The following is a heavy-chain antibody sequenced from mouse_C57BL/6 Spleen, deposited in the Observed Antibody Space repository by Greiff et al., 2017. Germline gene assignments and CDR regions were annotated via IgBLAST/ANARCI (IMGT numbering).Heavy chain of an antibody. CDR2: IDPSDSYT. CDR3: ARLRGDSNYAMDY. J-gene: IGHJ4*01. V-gene: IGHV1-69*01. CDR1: GYTFTSYW. Sequence: QLQLQQPGAELVMPGASVKLSCKASGYTFTSYWMHWVKQRPGQGLEWIGEIDPSDSYTNYNQKFKGKSTLTVDKSSSTAYMQLSSLTSEDSAVYYCARLRGDSNYAMDYWGQGTSVTVSS. D-gene: IGHD2-5*01.